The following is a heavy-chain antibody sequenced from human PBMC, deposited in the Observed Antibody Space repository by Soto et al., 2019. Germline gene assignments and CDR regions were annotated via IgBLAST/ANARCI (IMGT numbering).Heavy chain of an antibody. V-gene: IGHV3-7*04. J-gene: IGHJ4*02. Sequence: EVHVVESGGGLVQPGGSLRLSGLASEFSFDSIWSHRVRQAPGKGLEWGANIKLDGGDKYYVDSVKDRFTISRDNAKNSVYLQMYSLTTEDTAVYYCARGNGWVFDYWGQGTLVTVSA. CDR2: IKLDGGDK. D-gene: IGHD6-19*01. CDR3: ARGNGWVFDY. CDR1: EFSFDSIW.